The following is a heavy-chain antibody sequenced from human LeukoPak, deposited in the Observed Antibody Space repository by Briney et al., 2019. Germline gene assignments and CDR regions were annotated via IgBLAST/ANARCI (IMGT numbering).Heavy chain of an antibody. Sequence: GGSLRRSCAASGFTFSSYSMNWVRQAPGKGLEWVSSISSSSSYIYYADSVEGRFTISRDNAKNSLYLQMNSLRAEDTAVYYCASGSFSSGSYYRWGQGTLVTVSS. V-gene: IGHV3-21*01. CDR3: ASGSFSSGSYYR. J-gene: IGHJ4*02. CDR1: GFTFSSYS. D-gene: IGHD3-10*01. CDR2: ISSSSSYI.